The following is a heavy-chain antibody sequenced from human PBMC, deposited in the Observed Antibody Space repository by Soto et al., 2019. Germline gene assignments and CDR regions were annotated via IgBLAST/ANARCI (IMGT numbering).Heavy chain of an antibody. V-gene: IGHV4-30-4*01. J-gene: IGHJ4*02. Sequence: SETLSLTCTVSGGSISSGDYYWSWIRQPPGKGLEWIGYIYYSGSTYYNPSLKSRVTISVDTSKNQFSLKLSSVTAADTAVYYCARGGQYYYDSSGYYNFDYWGQGTRVTVSS. CDR2: IYYSGST. CDR1: GGSISSGDYY. CDR3: ARGGQYYYDSSGYYNFDY. D-gene: IGHD3-22*01.